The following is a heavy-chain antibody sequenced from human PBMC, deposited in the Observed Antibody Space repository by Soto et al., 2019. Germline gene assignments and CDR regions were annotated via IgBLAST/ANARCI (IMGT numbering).Heavy chain of an antibody. D-gene: IGHD3-22*01. V-gene: IGHV4-59*01. CDR3: ARGGYYYDSSGYYPPKV. CDR2: IYYSGST. J-gene: IGHJ4*02. CDR1: GGSISSYY. Sequence: TXETLSLTFTVSGGSISSYYWSWIRQPPGKGLEWIGYIYYSGSTNYNPSLKSRVTISVDTSKNQFSLKLSSVTAADTAVYYCARGGYYYDSSGYYPPKVWGQGTLVTVYS.